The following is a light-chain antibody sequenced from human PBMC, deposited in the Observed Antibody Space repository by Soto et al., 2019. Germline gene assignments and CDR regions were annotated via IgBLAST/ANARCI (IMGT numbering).Light chain of an antibody. CDR2: DAS. Sequence: DIQLTQSPSSLAASVGDRVTITCQASQDINNSLDWYLQKPGKAPGLLIYDASNMDTGIPARFNGSGSGTDYTLTISSLQAEDIATYYCQQYDNRPLTFGQGTRLEIK. J-gene: IGKJ5*01. CDR3: QQYDNRPLT. V-gene: IGKV1-33*01. CDR1: QDINNS.